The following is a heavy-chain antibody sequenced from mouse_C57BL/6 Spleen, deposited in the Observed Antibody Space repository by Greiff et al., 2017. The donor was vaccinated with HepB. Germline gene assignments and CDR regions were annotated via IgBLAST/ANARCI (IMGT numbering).Heavy chain of an antibody. D-gene: IGHD2-4*01. J-gene: IGHJ4*01. CDR3: ARHDYDGEDY. Sequence: VQLKESGPGLVKPSQSLSLTCSVTGYSITSGYYWNWIRQFPGNKLEWMGYISYDGSNNYNPSLKNRISITRDTSKNQFFLKLNSVTTEDTATYYCARHDYDGEDYWGQGTSVTVSS. CDR2: ISYDGSN. V-gene: IGHV3-6*01. CDR1: GYSITSGYY.